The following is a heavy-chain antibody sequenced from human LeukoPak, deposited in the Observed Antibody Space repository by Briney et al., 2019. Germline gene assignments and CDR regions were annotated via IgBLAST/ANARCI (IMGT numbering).Heavy chain of an antibody. CDR3: TRDGSLPDY. Sequence: GGSLRLSCAASGFTFSDYSMNWVRQAPGKGLEWVSYVSTSSNYIYYADSVKGRFTISRDNAKNTLYLQMNSLRAEDTAVYYCTRDGSLPDYWGQGTLVTVSS. V-gene: IGHV3-21*01. CDR1: GFTFSDYS. CDR2: VSTSSNYI. J-gene: IGHJ4*02.